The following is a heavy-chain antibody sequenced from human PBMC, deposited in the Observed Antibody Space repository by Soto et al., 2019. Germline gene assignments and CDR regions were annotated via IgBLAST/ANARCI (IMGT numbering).Heavy chain of an antibody. CDR2: ISNHGRAR. CDR1: GFTFSNYE. CDR3: TRDPGIYSGKFDYGLDV. D-gene: IGHD4-4*01. V-gene: IGHV3-48*03. J-gene: IGHJ6*02. Sequence: PGGSLRLSCAVFGFTFSNYEMNWFRQAPGKGREVASFISNHGRARYYAESVRCRFAISRDNAKNSLYLQMNSLRAEDTAVYYCTRDPGIYSGKFDYGLDVWGQGTTVTVSS.